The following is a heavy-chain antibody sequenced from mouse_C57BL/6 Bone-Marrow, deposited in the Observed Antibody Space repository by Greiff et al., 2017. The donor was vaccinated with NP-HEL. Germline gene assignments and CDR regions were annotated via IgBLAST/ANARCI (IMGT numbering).Heavy chain of an antibody. J-gene: IGHJ3*01. V-gene: IGHV1-85*01. CDR2: IYPRDGST. D-gene: IGHD1-1*01. CDR1: GYTFTSYD. Sequence: LVESGPELVKPGASVKLSCKASGYTFTSYDINWVKQRPGQGLEWIGWIYPRDGSTKYNEKFKGKATLTVDTSSSTAYMELHSLTSEDSAVYFCAREDYYGSSPWFAYWGQGTLVTVSA. CDR3: AREDYYGSSPWFAY.